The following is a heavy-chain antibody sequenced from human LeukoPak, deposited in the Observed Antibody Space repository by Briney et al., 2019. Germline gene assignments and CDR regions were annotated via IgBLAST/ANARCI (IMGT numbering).Heavy chain of an antibody. Sequence: PGGSLRLSCAASGFTFSSYSMNWVRQAPGKGLEWVSSISSSSSYIYYADSVKGRFTISRDNAKNSLYLQMNSLRAEDTAVYYCASSLPNYCDSSGYYFGSNYWGQGTLVTVSS. CDR3: ASSLPNYCDSSGYYFGSNY. J-gene: IGHJ4*02. CDR2: ISSSSSYI. D-gene: IGHD3-22*01. V-gene: IGHV3-21*01. CDR1: GFTFSSYS.